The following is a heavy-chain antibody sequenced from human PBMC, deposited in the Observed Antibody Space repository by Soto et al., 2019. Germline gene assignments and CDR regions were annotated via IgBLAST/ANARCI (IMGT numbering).Heavy chain of an antibody. CDR3: ARDGDYDFWSGYYIYWGWGSSGGMDV. D-gene: IGHD3-3*01. V-gene: IGHV3-30-3*01. Sequence: GGSLRLSCAASGFTFSSYAMHWVRQAPGKGLEWVAVISYDGSNKYYADSVKGRFTISRDNSKNTLYLQMNSLRAEDTAVYYCARDGDYDFWSGYYIYWGWGSSGGMDVWGQGTTVTVSS. CDR1: GFTFSSYA. CDR2: ISYDGSNK. J-gene: IGHJ6*02.